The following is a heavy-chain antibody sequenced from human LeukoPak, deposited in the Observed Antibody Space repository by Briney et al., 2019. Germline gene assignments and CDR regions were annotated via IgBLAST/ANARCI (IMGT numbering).Heavy chain of an antibody. V-gene: IGHV4-39*02. D-gene: IGHD3-9*01. Sequence: SETLSLTCTVSGGSISSSSYYGGWIRQPPGKGLEWIGSIYYSGSTYYNPSLKSRVTISVDTAKNQFSLKLSSVTAADTAVYYCARDAAYFDWFDSWGQGTLVTVSS. CDR2: IYYSGST. CDR3: ARDAAYFDWFDS. CDR1: GGSISSSSYY. J-gene: IGHJ5*01.